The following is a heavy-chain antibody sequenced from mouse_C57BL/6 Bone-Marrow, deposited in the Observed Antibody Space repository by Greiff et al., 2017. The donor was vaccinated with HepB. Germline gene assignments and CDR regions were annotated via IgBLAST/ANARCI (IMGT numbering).Heavy chain of an antibody. J-gene: IGHJ1*03. CDR3: ASLYYYGTWYFDV. CDR1: GYTFTSYW. Sequence: QDQLQQPGAELVKPGASVKLSCKASGYTFTSYWMQWVKQRPGQGLEWIGEVDPSDSYTNYNQKFKGKATLTVDTSSSTAYMQLSSLTSEDSAVYYCASLYYYGTWYFDVWGTGTTVTVSS. V-gene: IGHV1-50*01. CDR2: VDPSDSYT. D-gene: IGHD1-1*01.